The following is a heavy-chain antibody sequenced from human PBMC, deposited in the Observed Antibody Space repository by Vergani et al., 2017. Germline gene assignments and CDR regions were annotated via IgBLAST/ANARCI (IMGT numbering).Heavy chain of an antibody. V-gene: IGHV5-51*03. CDR2: IYPGDSDT. CDR1: GYSFTSYW. CDR3: ARLGSRSWAGEYDAFDI. D-gene: IGHD6-13*01. Sequence: EVQLVQSGAEVKTPGESLKISCKGSGYSFTSYWIGWVRQMPGKGMEWMGIIYPGDSDTSYSPSFQGQVTISADKSISTAYLQWSSLKASDTAMYYCARLGSRSWAGEYDAFDIWGQGTMVTV. J-gene: IGHJ3*02.